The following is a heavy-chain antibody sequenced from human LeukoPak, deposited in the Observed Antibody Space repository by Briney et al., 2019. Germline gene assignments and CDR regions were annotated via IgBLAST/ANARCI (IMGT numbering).Heavy chain of an antibody. D-gene: IGHD5-24*01. CDR3: AKDIQLST. J-gene: IGHJ3*01. CDR2: IGASGEST. Sequence: GGSLRLSCAASGFTFSVAAMTWGRQAPGKGLEWVSLIGASGESTYYADSVKGRFTISRDNSKNTLSLQMNSLRVEDTAMYFCAKDIQLSTWGLGTMVTVSS. V-gene: IGHV3-23*01. CDR1: GFTFSVAA.